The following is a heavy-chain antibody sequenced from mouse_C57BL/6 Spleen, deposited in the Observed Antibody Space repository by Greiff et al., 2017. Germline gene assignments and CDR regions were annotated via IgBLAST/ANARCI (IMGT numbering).Heavy chain of an antibody. CDR1: GYAFSSYW. D-gene: IGHD2-4*01. J-gene: IGHJ3*01. CDR2: IYPGDGDT. Sequence: VKLQQSGAELVKPGASVKISCKASGYAFSSYWMNWVKQRPGKGLEWIGQIYPGDGDTNYNGKFKGKATLTADKSSSTAYMQLSSLTSEDSAVYFGARGIYYDYFAYWGQGTLVTVSA. CDR3: ARGIYYDYFAY. V-gene: IGHV1-80*01.